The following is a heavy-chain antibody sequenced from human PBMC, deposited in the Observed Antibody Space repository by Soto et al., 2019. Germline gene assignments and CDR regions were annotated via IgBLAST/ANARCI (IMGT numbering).Heavy chain of an antibody. Sequence: QITLKESGPTLVKPTQTLTLTCTFSGFSLSTSGVGVGWIRQPPGKALEWLALIYWDDDKRYSPSLKSRLTITKDTSKNQVVLTLTTMETVDTSTYYCAHRPGSGWYGRYYFDYWGQGTLVTVSS. CDR2: IYWDDDK. V-gene: IGHV2-5*02. CDR1: GFSLSTSGVG. D-gene: IGHD6-19*01. CDR3: AHRPGSGWYGRYYFDY. J-gene: IGHJ4*02.